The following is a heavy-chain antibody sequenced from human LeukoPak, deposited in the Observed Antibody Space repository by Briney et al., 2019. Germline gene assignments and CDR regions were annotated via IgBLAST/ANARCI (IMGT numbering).Heavy chain of an antibody. V-gene: IGHV1-8*01. CDR1: GYTFTSYD. CDR2: MNPNSGNT. CDR3: ATPSYYYDSSGYYYNDY. J-gene: IGHJ4*02. Sequence: ASVKVSCKASGYTFTSYDINWVRQATGQGLEWMGWMNPNSGNTGYAQKFQGRVTMTEDTSTDTAYMELSSLRSEDTAVYYCATPSYYYDSSGYYYNDYWGQGTLVTVSS. D-gene: IGHD3-22*01.